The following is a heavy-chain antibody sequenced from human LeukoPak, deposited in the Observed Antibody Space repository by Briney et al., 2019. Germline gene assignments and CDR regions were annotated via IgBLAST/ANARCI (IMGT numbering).Heavy chain of an antibody. Sequence: SETLSLTCTVSGDSFSSSYWSWLRQPPGKTLEWIGYIYYTGTTNYNPSLKSRVTISIDTSKNQFSLNLNSVTAADTAVYYCARGFYDSSGYSNCFDPWGQGTLVTVSP. CDR1: GDSFSSSY. D-gene: IGHD3-22*01. CDR2: IYYTGTT. CDR3: ARGFYDSSGYSNCFDP. V-gene: IGHV4-59*01. J-gene: IGHJ5*02.